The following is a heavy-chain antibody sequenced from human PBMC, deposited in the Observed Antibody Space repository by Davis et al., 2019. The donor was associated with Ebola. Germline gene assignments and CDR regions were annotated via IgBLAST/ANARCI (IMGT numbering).Heavy chain of an antibody. CDR1: GGTFSSYA. CDR3: AGDWGIWQWRSFGMDV. D-gene: IGHD6-19*01. CDR2: IIPLFGTA. V-gene: IGHV1-69*05. J-gene: IGHJ6*02. Sequence: AASVKVSCKASGGTFSSYAISWVRQAPAQGLEWMGGIIPLFGTANYAQKFQGRVTITTDKSTSTAYMELSSLRSEDTAVYYCAGDWGIWQWRSFGMDVWGQGTTVTVSS.